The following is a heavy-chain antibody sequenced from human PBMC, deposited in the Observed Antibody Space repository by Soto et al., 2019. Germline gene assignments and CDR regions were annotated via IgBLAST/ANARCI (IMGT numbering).Heavy chain of an antibody. D-gene: IGHD3-22*01. Sequence: GGSLRLSCAASGFTFSSYGMHWVRQAPGKGLGWVAVISYDGSNKYYADSVKGRFTISRDNSKNTLYLQMNSLRAEDTAVYYCAKEDDSSGYFDYWGQGTLVPVSS. CDR3: AKEDDSSGYFDY. CDR1: GFTFSSYG. J-gene: IGHJ4*02. V-gene: IGHV3-30*18. CDR2: ISYDGSNK.